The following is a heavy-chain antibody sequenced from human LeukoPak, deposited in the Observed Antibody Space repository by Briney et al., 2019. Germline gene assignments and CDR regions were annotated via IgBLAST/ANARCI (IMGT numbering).Heavy chain of an antibody. Sequence: GGSLRLSCAASGFTFSDYWMNWVRQAPGKGLEWVGRIKSKTDGGTTDYAAPVKGRFTISRDDSKNTLYLQMNSLKTEDTAVYYCTTEAPGPYYDFLPDYWGQGTLVTVSS. CDR3: TTEAPGPYYDFLPDY. J-gene: IGHJ4*02. V-gene: IGHV3-15*01. CDR2: IKSKTDGGTT. CDR1: GFTFSDYW. D-gene: IGHD3-3*01.